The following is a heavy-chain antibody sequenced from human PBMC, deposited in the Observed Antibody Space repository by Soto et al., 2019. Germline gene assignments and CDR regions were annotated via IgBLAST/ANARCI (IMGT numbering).Heavy chain of an antibody. D-gene: IGHD2-2*01. CDR1: GGSITSSGYY. J-gene: IGHJ4*02. CDR2: TAKSGST. Sequence: QVQLQESGPGLVKPSQTLSLTCTVSGGSITSSGYYWSWIRQHPGEGLEWIGFTAKSGSTSYNPSXTXXVTISVDTSSNQFSLHLKSVTAADTAGYYCARGGGSTKVDYWGQGTLVTVSP. CDR3: ARGGGSTKVDY. V-gene: IGHV4-31*03.